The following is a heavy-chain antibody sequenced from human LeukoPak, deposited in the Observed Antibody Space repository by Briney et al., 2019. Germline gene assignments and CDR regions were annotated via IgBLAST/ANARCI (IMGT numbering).Heavy chain of an antibody. CDR2: ISSNGGST. J-gene: IGHJ2*01. CDR1: GFTFSSYA. Sequence: GRSLRLSCSASGFTFSSYAMHWVRQAPGKGLEYVSAISSNGGSTYYADSVKGRFTISRDNSKNTLYLQMSSLRAEDTAVYYCVKAGIVVVPAAIGYWYFDLWGRGTLVTVSS. V-gene: IGHV3-64D*06. D-gene: IGHD2-2*01. CDR3: VKAGIVVVPAAIGYWYFDL.